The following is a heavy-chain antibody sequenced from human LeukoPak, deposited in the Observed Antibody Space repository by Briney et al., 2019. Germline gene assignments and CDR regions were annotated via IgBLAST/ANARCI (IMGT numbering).Heavy chain of an antibody. CDR1: GFTFSSYA. D-gene: IGHD6-13*01. V-gene: IGHV3-64D*06. Sequence: GGSLGLSCSASGFTFSSYAMHWVRQAPGKGLEYVSAISSNGGSTYYADSVKGRFTISRDNSKNTLYLQMSSLRAEDTAVYYCVQRYSSSWYRDDAFDIWGQGTMVTVSS. J-gene: IGHJ3*02. CDR3: VQRYSSSWYRDDAFDI. CDR2: ISSNGGST.